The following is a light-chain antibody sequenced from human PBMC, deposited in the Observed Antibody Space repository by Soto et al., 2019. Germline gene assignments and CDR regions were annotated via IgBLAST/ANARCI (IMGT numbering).Light chain of an antibody. J-gene: IGLJ2*01. Sequence: QSALTQPDSVSGSPGKSITISCTGTSSDVGSYNLVSWYQRHPGKAPKLMIYEGSRRPSGVSNRFSGSKSGNTASLTISGLQAEDEADYYCCSYARSSTLVFGGGTKLTVL. CDR3: CSYARSSTLV. V-gene: IGLV2-23*01. CDR2: EGS. CDR1: SSDVGSYNL.